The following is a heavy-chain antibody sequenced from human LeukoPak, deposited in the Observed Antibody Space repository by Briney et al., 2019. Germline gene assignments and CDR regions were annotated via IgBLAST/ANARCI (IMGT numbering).Heavy chain of an antibody. V-gene: IGHV3-74*01. D-gene: IGHD1-14*01. CDR2: INTDGSTT. CDR3: VPAFKREAPPPGFDF. Sequence: TGGSLRLSCAASGFTFSSFWMHWVRQAPGKGLVWVSRINTDGSTTNYADSVKGRFTVSRDNAKSTLYLQMNSLRAEDTAVYYCVPAFKREAPPPGFDFWGQGTLVTVSS. J-gene: IGHJ4*02. CDR1: GFTFSSFW.